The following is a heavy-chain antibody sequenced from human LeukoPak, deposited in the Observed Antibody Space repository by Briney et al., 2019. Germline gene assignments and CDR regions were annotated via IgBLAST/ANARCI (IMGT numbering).Heavy chain of an antibody. D-gene: IGHD4-23*01. J-gene: IGHJ4*02. CDR3: ARNSRVASTSGLNY. CDR1: GYTFTSYA. CDR2: INAGNGNT. Sequence: ASVKVSCKASGYTFTSYAMRWVRQAPGQRLEWMGWINAGNGNTKYSQTFQGRVTITADESTSTVFMELSSLRSDDTAFYYCARNSRVASTSGLNYWGQGTLVTVSS. V-gene: IGHV1-3*01.